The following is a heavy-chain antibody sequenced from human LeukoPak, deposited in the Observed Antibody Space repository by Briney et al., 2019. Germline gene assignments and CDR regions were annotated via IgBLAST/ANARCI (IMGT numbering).Heavy chain of an antibody. CDR3: ARALSSGYYLNWFDP. CDR1: GGSISSYY. CDR2: IYTSGST. J-gene: IGHJ5*02. D-gene: IGHD3-22*01. V-gene: IGHV4-4*07. Sequence: SETLSLTCTVSGGSISSYYXXXXXXXXXXXXXXXXRIYTSGSTNYNPSLKSRVTMSVDTSKNQFSLKLSSVTAADTAVYYCARALSSGYYLNWFDPWGQGTLVTVSS.